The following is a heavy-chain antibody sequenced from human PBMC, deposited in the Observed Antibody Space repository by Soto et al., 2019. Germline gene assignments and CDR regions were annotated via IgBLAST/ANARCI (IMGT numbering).Heavy chain of an antibody. V-gene: IGHV5-51*01. J-gene: IGHJ6*02. D-gene: IGHD5-18*01. CDR1: GYSFTSYL. Sequence: PGESLKISFKGSGYSFTSYLICWVRQMPVKGLEWMGIIYPGDSDTRYSPSFQGQVTISADKSISAAYLQWSSLKASDTAMYYCSKHSLAGGNKSCYYYYGMDVCGQRTTVTVSS. CDR2: IYPGDSDT. CDR3: SKHSLAGGNKSCYYYYGMDV.